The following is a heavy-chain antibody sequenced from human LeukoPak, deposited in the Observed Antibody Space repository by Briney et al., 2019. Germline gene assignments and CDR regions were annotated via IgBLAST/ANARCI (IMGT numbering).Heavy chain of an antibody. CDR3: AKRGVVIRVVLVGFHKEAYYFES. CDR2: IRQDGSVQ. D-gene: IGHD3/OR15-3a*01. J-gene: IGHJ4*02. CDR1: GFTFSSYW. Sequence: GGSLRLSCAASGFTFSSYWMSWVRQAPGKGLEWVANIRQDGSVQNYVDSVKGRFTISRDNPKNSVFLQMNSLRAEDTAVYFCAKRGVVIRVVLVGFHKEAYYFESWGQGALVTVSS. V-gene: IGHV3-7*03.